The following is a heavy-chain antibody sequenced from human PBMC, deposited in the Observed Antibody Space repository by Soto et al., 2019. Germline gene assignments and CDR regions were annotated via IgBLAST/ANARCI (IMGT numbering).Heavy chain of an antibody. V-gene: IGHV1-69*01. CDR2: IIPIFGTA. D-gene: IGHD4-17*01. CDR3: VRVLAVGPGRYGYFDY. J-gene: IGHJ4*02. Sequence: QVQLVQSGAEVKKPGSSVKVSCKASGGTFSSYAISWVRQAPGQGLEWMGGIIPIFGTANYAQKFQGRVTISADESTSTAYMELSSLRSQVTAVYYSVRVLAVGPGRYGYFDYWGQGTLVTVFS. CDR1: GGTFSSYA.